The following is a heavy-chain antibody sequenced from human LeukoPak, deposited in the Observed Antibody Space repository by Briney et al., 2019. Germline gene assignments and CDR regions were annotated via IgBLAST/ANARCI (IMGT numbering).Heavy chain of an antibody. D-gene: IGHD6-19*01. CDR3: ARDNSGWYVYGMDV. V-gene: IGHV3-23*01. J-gene: IGHJ6*02. Sequence: GGSLRLSCAASGFTFSSYAMSWVRQAPGKGLVWVSRINTDGSSTNYADSVKGRFTISRDNSKNTLYLQMDSLRAEDTAVYYCARDNSGWYVYGMDVWGQGTTVTVSS. CDR2: INTDGSST. CDR1: GFTFSSYA.